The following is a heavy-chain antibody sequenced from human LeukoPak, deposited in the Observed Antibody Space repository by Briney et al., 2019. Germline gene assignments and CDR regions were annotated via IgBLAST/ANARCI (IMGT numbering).Heavy chain of an antibody. V-gene: IGHV3-7*01. CDR3: ASTKRFCTSTTCHYYFDY. J-gene: IGHJ4*02. Sequence: PGGSLRLSCAASGFTFSSYWTSWVRQAPGKGLEWVANIKQDGSEKHYVDSVKGQFTISRDNAKNSMSPQMNSLRAEDTAVYYCASTKRFCTSTTCHYYFDYWGRGTLVTVSS. CDR1: GFTFSSYW. CDR2: IKQDGSEK. D-gene: IGHD2-2*01.